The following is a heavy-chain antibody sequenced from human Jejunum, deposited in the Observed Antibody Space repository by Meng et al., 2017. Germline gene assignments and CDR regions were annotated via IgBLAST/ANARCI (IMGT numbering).Heavy chain of an antibody. CDR3: ARPKYGDSLGYAFDI. D-gene: IGHD4-17*01. V-gene: IGHV4-4*02. Sequence: SETLSLTCTVSGGSISSGNWWSWVRQPPGKGLEWIGDIYYTGSTNYKPSLKSRLTISIDKSNNQFSLTLTSVTAADTAVYYCARPKYGDSLGYAFDIWGQGTLVTVS. CDR2: IYYTGST. J-gene: IGHJ3*02. CDR1: GGSISSGNW.